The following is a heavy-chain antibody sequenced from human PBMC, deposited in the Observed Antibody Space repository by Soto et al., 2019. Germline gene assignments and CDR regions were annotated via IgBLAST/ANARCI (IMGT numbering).Heavy chain of an antibody. CDR1: GYTFSSYG. V-gene: IGHV1-18*01. D-gene: IGHD3-16*01. CDR2: ISAYNGHT. J-gene: IGHJ4*02. CDR3: ARDTVGASGIATYSH. Sequence: VASVKVSCKASGYTFSSYGISWVRQAPGQGLEWMGWISAYNGHTNYAQKLQGRVTMTTDTSTTTAYMELTSLRSDDTAVYYCARDTVGASGIATYSHWGQGTLVTVSS.